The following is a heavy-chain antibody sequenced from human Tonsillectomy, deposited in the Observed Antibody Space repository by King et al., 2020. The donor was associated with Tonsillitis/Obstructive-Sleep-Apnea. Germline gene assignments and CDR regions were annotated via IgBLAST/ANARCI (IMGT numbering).Heavy chain of an antibody. Sequence: VQLVESGGGLVQPGGSLRLSCAASGFTFSSYAMSWVRQAPGKGLEWGSTIIGSGGSTYYADSVQGRFTISRDNSKNTLYLQMNSLRAEDTAVYYCARAKGYFPEEDYYYMDVWGKGTTVTVSS. CDR1: GFTFSSYA. CDR2: IIGSGGST. D-gene: IGHD2-15*01. CDR3: ARAKGYFPEEDYYYMDV. V-gene: IGHV3-23*04. J-gene: IGHJ6*03.